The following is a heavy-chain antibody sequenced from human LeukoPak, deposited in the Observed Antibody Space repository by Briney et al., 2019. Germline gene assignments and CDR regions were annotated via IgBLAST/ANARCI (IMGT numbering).Heavy chain of an antibody. D-gene: IGHD3-3*01. CDR3: ARQSEGRSVLRFLEWLNQNFDY. CDR2: IYYSGST. CDR1: GGSISSSSYY. Sequence: SETLSLTCTVSGGSISSSSYYWGWIRQPPGKGLEWIGSIYYSGSTYYNPSLKSRVTISVDTSKNQFSLKLSYVTAADTAVYYCARQSEGRSVLRFLEWLNQNFDYWGQGTLVTVSS. V-gene: IGHV4-39*01. J-gene: IGHJ4*02.